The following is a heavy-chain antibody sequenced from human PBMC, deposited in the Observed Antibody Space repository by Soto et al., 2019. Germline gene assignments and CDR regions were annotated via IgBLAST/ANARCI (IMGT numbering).Heavy chain of an antibody. Sequence: SSETLSLTCTVSGGSVSSGSYYWSWIRQPPGKGLDWIGYIYYSGSTNYNPSLKSRVTISVDTSKNQFSLKLSSVTAADTAVYYCAATETRWELPGWGQEPWSPSPQ. D-gene: IGHD1-26*01. CDR1: GGSVSSGSYY. J-gene: IGHJ4*01. CDR3: AATETRWELPG. CDR2: IYYSGST. V-gene: IGHV4-61*01.